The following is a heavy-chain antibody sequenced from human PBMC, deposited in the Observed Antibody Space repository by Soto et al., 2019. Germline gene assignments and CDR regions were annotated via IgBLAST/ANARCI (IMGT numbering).Heavy chain of an antibody. CDR2: IIPILGIT. CDR3: TWLINGASDVSDF. J-gene: IGHJ3*01. V-gene: IGHV1-69*02. D-gene: IGHD4-17*01. Sequence: QVQLVQSGAEVKKPGSSVKVSCKASGVTFSSYTISWVRQAPGQGLEWMGRIIPILGITNYAQKFQGRVTIIADKSTSTVHMELSSLGSEDTAMYYSTWLINGASDVSDFWGQGTMVTVSS. CDR1: GVTFSSYT.